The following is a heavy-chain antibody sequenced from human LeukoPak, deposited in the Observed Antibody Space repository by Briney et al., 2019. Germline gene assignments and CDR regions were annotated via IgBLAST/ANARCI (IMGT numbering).Heavy chain of an antibody. CDR2: IRGDTGDT. D-gene: IGHD6-13*01. V-gene: IGHV1-2*02. CDR3: ARVRGNSCDY. Sequence: EASVTVSCKTSGYTLSDCYMHWVRQAPGQGLEWMGWIRGDTGDTDSPQKFQGRVTMTRDTSTNTAYMELSRLRYDDTAMYFCARVRGNSCDYWGQGTLVTVSS. CDR1: GYTLSDCY. J-gene: IGHJ4*02.